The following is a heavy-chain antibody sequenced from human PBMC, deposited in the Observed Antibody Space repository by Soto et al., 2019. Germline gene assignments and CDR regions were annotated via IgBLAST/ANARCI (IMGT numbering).Heavy chain of an antibody. D-gene: IGHD2-15*01. CDR3: ARGRNLGYCSGTSCWTDVFDI. V-gene: IGHV3-64*01. J-gene: IGHJ3*02. CDR2: ISSNGGST. CDR1: GFTFSNYA. Sequence: GGSLRLSCAASGFTFSNYAMYWVRQAPGEGLESVSVISSNGGSTYYANSVKGRFTISRDMSKNTLYLQMGSLRADDMAVYYCARGRNLGYCSGTSCWTDVFDIWGQGTMVTVSS.